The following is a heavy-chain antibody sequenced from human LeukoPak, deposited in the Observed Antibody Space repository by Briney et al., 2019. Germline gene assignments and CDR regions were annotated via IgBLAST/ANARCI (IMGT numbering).Heavy chain of an antibody. D-gene: IGHD3-22*01. Sequence: GGSLRLSCAASGFTFSSYAMSWVRQSPGKGLEWVSAIDGSGGSTYYADSVKGRFTISRDNSKDTLYLQMNSLRAEDTAVYYCAKDPLGYYYDSSGYWYYFDYWGQGTLVTVSS. CDR1: GFTFSSYA. CDR2: IDGSGGST. V-gene: IGHV3-23*01. CDR3: AKDPLGYYYDSSGYWYYFDY. J-gene: IGHJ4*02.